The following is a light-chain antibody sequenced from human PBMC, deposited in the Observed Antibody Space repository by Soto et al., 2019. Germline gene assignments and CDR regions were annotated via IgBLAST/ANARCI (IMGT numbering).Light chain of an antibody. Sequence: IVMTQSPLSLPVTPGEPASISCRSSQSLLHSNGYNYLDWYLQKPGQSPQLLIYLGSNRASGVPDRFSGSGSGTDLTLKISRVEAGDVGVYYCMQARQTHPYTFGQGTKLEI. V-gene: IGKV2-28*01. J-gene: IGKJ2*01. CDR2: LGS. CDR1: QSLLHSNGYNY. CDR3: MQARQTHPYT.